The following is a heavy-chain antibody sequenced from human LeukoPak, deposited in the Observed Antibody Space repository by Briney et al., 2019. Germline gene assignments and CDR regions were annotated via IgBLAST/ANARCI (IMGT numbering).Heavy chain of an antibody. V-gene: IGHV3-33*08. D-gene: IGHD3-22*01. CDR2: IWYDGSNK. J-gene: IGHJ4*02. CDR3: ARDYYDSSGYARFDY. Sequence: PGRSLRLSCAASGFTFSSYGMHWVRQAPGKGLEWVAVIWYDGSNKYYADSVKGRFTISRDNSKNTLYLQMNSLRAEDTAVYYCARDYYDSSGYARFDYWGQGTLVTVSS. CDR1: GFTFSSYG.